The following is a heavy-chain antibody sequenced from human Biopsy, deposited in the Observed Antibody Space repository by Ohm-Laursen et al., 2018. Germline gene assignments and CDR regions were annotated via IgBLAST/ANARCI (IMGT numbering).Heavy chain of an antibody. Sequence: SLRLSCAASGFDFSDYSMSWVHQAPGKGLEWVSSVTTTSSYIYYADSVKGRFTISRDNAKNTVFLQMNNLRAEDTAVFYCAKDLRNNNWGVENWGQGTLVTVSS. CDR3: AKDLRNNNWGVEN. D-gene: IGHD7-27*01. CDR2: VTTTSSYI. J-gene: IGHJ4*02. CDR1: GFDFSDYS. V-gene: IGHV3-21*01.